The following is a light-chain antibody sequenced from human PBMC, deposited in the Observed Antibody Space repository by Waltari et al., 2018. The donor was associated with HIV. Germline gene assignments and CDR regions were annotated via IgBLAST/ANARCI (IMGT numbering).Light chain of an antibody. CDR1: KSGNKY. J-gene: IGLJ2*01. CDR2: QDT. CDR3: QAWDSSTVL. Sequence: SYDLTQPLSVSVSPGQTASITCSGDKSGNKYACSSQQKPGQSTVLVIHQDTKRPSGVPERFSGSHSGNTATLTVSGTQAMDEADYYCQAWDSSTVLFGGGTTLTVL. V-gene: IGLV3-1*01.